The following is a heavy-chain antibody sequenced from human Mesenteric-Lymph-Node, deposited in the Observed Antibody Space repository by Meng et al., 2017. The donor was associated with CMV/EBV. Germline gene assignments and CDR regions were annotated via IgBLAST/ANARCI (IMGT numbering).Heavy chain of an antibody. CDR2: ISSGRTYI. J-gene: IGHJ4*02. D-gene: IGHD3-22*01. Sequence: GGSLRLSCSASGFSSRDWMSWVRQAPGKGLEWVSSISSGRTYIKYADSMKGRFTISRDNAKNSLYLQMNSLRAENTAVYYCARGGVDYDGSAYYFGDYWGQGTLVTVSS. CDR1: GFSSRDW. CDR3: ARGGVDYDGSAYYFGDY. V-gene: IGHV3-21*01.